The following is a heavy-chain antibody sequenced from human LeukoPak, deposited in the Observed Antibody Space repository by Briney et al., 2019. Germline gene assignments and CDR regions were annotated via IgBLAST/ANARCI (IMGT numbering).Heavy chain of an antibody. CDR2: ISSSGGSI. CDR1: GFTFSRYE. D-gene: IGHD6-13*01. CDR3: ARVGGPRQHPVLYFDY. J-gene: IGHJ4*02. Sequence: PGGSLRLSCAASGFTFSRYEMNWVRQAPGKGLEWVSYISSSGGSIYYTDSVKGRFTISRDNAKNSLYLQMDSLRAEDTAVYYCARVGGPRQHPVLYFDYWGQGILVTVSS. V-gene: IGHV3-48*03.